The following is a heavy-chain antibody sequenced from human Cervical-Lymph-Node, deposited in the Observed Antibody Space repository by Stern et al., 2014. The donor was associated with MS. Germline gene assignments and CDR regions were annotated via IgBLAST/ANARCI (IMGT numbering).Heavy chain of an antibody. D-gene: IGHD3-22*01. V-gene: IGHV4-61*02. CDR2: IYTSGST. CDR3: ARGHSSGFHFDS. Sequence: QVQLVESGPGLVKPSQTLSLTCTVSGGSISSGSHFWSWIRQPAGKGLEWIGRIYTSGSTKYNPSLSKRITISIDTSKPQFSVNLPSVTAADTAVYYCARGHSSGFHFDSWGRGTLVTVSS. J-gene: IGHJ4*02. CDR1: GGSISSGSHF.